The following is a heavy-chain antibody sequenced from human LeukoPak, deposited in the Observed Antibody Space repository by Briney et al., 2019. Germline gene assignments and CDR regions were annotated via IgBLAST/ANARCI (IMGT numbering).Heavy chain of an antibody. Sequence: GESLRLSCVASGFTISDHYMDWVRQAPGRGLEWVGRSRSKGNGYTTEYAASVKGRFTISRDNSKNTLYLQMNSLKAEDTAVYYCAKEGEGHIAMKALLTRDLDYWGQGTLVTVSS. CDR2: SRSKGNGYTT. J-gene: IGHJ4*02. D-gene: IGHD3-22*01. CDR1: GFTISDHY. CDR3: AKEGEGHIAMKALLTRDLDY. V-gene: IGHV3-72*01.